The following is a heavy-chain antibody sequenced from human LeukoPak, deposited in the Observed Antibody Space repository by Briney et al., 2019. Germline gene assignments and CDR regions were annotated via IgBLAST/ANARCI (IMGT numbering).Heavy chain of an antibody. D-gene: IGHD4-17*01. CDR1: GFTFSHYY. J-gene: IGHJ4*02. V-gene: IGHV3-23*01. Sequence: GGSLRLSCAASGFTFSHYYMSWVRQAPGKGLEWVSAISGSGGSTYYADSVKGRFTISRDNSKNTLYLQMNSLRVEDTAVYYCARGALYQYYLDYWGRGQGTLVTVSS. CDR3: ARGALYQYYLDYWG. CDR2: ISGSGGST.